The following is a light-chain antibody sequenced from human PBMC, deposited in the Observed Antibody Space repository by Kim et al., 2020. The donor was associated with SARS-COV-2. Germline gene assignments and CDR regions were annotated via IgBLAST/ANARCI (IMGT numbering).Light chain of an antibody. CDR2: AAS. J-gene: IGKJ1*01. CDR3: QQSYNAPRT. CDR1: QSISRY. Sequence: DIQMTQSPSSLSASVGDRVTITCRASQSISRYLNWYQQKQGKAPELLIYAASSLQSGVPSRFSGSGSGTDFTLTISSLQPEDFASYYCQQSYNAPRTFGQGTKVEI. V-gene: IGKV1-39*01.